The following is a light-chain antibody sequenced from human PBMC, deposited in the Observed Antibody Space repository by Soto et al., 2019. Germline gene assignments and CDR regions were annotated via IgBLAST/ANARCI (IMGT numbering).Light chain of an antibody. CDR1: QSINDK. Sequence: EILMTQSPDTLSVSPGERATLSCRASQSINDKLAWYQQRPGQAPRLLFYGASTRASNVPARFNVSGSGTDFTHTISSLESEDFSVYYCQQYHIWPPLTFGGGTRVEIK. J-gene: IGKJ4*01. CDR3: QQYHIWPPLT. V-gene: IGKV3-15*01. CDR2: GAS.